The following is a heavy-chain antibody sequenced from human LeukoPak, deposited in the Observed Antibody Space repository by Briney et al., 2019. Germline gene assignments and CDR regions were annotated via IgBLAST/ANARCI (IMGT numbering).Heavy chain of an antibody. CDR1: GFTFSNYA. D-gene: IGHD7-27*01. CDR2: IGGTGDNT. J-gene: IGHJ4*02. V-gene: IGHV3-23*01. CDR3: VGRSGVKGSFDY. Sequence: GGSLRLSCAASGFTFSNYAMSWVRQAPGKGPEWVSAIGGTGDNTYYADSMKGRFTISRDNSKNTLYLQMNSLRAEDSAVYFCVGRSGVKGSFDYWGQGTLVTVSS.